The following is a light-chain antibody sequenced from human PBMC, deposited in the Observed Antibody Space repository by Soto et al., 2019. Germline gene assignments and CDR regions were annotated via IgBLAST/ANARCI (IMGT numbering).Light chain of an antibody. CDR1: QSVTSRY. Sequence: EIVLTQSPGTLSLSPGERATLLCRASQSVTSRYVGWYQQKPGQSPRLLIYGTSSRATAIPDRFSGSGSGTDFTLTISRLEPEDFAVYYCQHYSNSPPIPFGQGTRLDIK. CDR3: QHYSNSPPIP. CDR2: GTS. J-gene: IGKJ5*01. V-gene: IGKV3-20*01.